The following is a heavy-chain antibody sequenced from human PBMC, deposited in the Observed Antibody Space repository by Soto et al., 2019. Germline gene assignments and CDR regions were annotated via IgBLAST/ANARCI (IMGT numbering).Heavy chain of an antibody. CDR3: ARVPSPYSSSWYVISPNWFDP. CDR1: GGSFSSYA. Sequence: GASVKPSCKACGGSFSSYAISCVRQAPKQGLEWMGGIIPIFGTANYAQKFQGRVTITADESTSTAYMELSSLRSEDTAVYYCARVPSPYSSSWYVISPNWFDPWGQGTLVTVSS. J-gene: IGHJ5*02. D-gene: IGHD6-13*01. V-gene: IGHV1-69*13. CDR2: IIPIFGTA.